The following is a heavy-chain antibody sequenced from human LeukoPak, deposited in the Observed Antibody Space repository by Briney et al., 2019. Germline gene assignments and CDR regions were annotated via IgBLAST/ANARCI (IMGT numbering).Heavy chain of an antibody. D-gene: IGHD3-22*01. V-gene: IGHV1-18*01. Sequence: ASVKVSRKASVYTFTSYGINWVRQAPGQGLEWMGWISAYNGNTNYAQKLQGRVTIDTATSTSTVYMELRSVRSDDTCVYYCARDQDYYDSSGYDYWGQGTLVTVSS. CDR3: ARDQDYYDSSGYDY. CDR2: ISAYNGNT. J-gene: IGHJ4*02. CDR1: VYTFTSYG.